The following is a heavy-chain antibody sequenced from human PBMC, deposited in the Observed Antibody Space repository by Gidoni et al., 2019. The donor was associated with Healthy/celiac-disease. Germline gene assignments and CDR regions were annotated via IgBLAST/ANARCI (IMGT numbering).Heavy chain of an antibody. CDR1: GYTFTGYY. V-gene: IGHV1-2*04. CDR3: ARGGYCSGGSCYLFDY. CDR2: INPNSGGT. J-gene: IGHJ4*02. Sequence: QVQLVQSGAEVQKPGASVKVSCKASGYTFTGYYMHWVRQAPGQGLEWMGWINPNSGGTNYAQKFQGWVTMTRDTSISTAYMELSRLRSDDTAVYYCARGGYCSGGSCYLFDYWGQGTLVTVSS. D-gene: IGHD2-15*01.